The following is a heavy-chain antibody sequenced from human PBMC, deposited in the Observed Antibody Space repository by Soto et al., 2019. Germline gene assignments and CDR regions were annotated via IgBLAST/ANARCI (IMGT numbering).Heavy chain of an antibody. CDR1: GDSVSSNSAA. CDR3: ARDRVVEMATVDLDY. D-gene: IGHD5-12*01. V-gene: IGHV6-1*01. CDR2: TYYRSKWYS. Sequence: SQTLSLTCAISGDSVSSNSAAWNWIRQSPSRGFEWLGRTYYRSKWYSDYAVSVKSRIIIKPDTSKNQFSLQLNSVTPEDTAVYYCARDRVVEMATVDLDYWGQGTLVTVSS. J-gene: IGHJ4*02.